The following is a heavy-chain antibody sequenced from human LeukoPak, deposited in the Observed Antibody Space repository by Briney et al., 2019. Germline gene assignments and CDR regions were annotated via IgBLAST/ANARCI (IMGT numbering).Heavy chain of an antibody. J-gene: IGHJ6*03. Sequence: GASVKVSCKASGYTFTGYYIHWVRQAPGQGLEWMGWINPNSGGTNYAQKFQGRVTMTRDTSISTAYMELSRLRSDDTAVYYCARASGHYDILTGYYYYYMDVWGKGTTVTVSS. CDR3: ARASGHYDILTGYYYYYMDV. CDR1: GYTFTGYY. V-gene: IGHV1-2*02. D-gene: IGHD3-9*01. CDR2: INPNSGGT.